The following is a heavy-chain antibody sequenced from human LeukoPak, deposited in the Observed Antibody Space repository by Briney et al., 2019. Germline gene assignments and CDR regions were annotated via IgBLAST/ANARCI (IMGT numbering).Heavy chain of an antibody. V-gene: IGHV3-23*01. CDR2: ISGSGDNT. CDR1: GFTFSSHG. D-gene: IGHD4-23*01. Sequence: GGTLRLSCAASGFTFSSHGMSWVRQAPGKGLEWVSTISGSGDNTYYADSVKGRFTISRDNAKNSLYLQMNSLRAEDTAPYYCARGGSYGGYHSYWGQGTLVTVSS. J-gene: IGHJ4*02. CDR3: ARGGSYGGYHSY.